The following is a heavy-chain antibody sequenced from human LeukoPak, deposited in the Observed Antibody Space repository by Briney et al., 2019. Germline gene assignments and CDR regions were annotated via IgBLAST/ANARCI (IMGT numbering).Heavy chain of an antibody. Sequence: GESLKISCKGSGYSFTSYWIGWVRQMPGKGLEWMGIIYPGDSDTRYSPSFQGQVTILADKSISTAYLQWSSLKASDTAMYYCARTRPIYYGSGSRLYDYWGQGTLVTVSS. D-gene: IGHD3-10*01. J-gene: IGHJ4*02. CDR1: GYSFTSYW. V-gene: IGHV5-51*01. CDR3: ARTRPIYYGSGSRLYDY. CDR2: IYPGDSDT.